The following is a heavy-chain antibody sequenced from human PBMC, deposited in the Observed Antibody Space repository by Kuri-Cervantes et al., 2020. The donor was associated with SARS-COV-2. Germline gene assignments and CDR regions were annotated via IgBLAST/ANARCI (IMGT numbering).Heavy chain of an antibody. Sequence: SQTLSLTCAVYGGSFSGYYWSWIRQPPGKGLEWIGEINHSGSTNYNPSLKSRVTISVDTSKNQFSLKLSSVTAADTAVYYCARDPTGLQYYFDYWGQGTLVTVSS. J-gene: IGHJ4*02. V-gene: IGHV4-34*01. CDR2: INHSGST. CDR3: ARDPTGLQYYFDY. D-gene: IGHD4-11*01. CDR1: GGSFSGYY.